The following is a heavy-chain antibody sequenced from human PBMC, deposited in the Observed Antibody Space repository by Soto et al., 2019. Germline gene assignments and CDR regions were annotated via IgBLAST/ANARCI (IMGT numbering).Heavy chain of an antibody. CDR2: ISSSGSYI. V-gene: IGHV3-21*01. CDR1: GFTFSSDS. CDR3: ARSIAARLDWFDP. J-gene: IGHJ5*02. D-gene: IGHD6-6*01. Sequence: GGSLRLSCAASGFTFSSDSMNWVRQAPGKGLEWVSSISSSGSYIYYADSVKGRFTISRDNAKNSLYLQMNSLRAEDTAVYYCARSIAARLDWFDPWGQGTLVTVSS.